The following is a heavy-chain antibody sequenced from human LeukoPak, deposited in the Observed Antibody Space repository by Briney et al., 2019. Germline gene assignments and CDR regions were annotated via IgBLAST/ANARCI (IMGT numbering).Heavy chain of an antibody. D-gene: IGHD1-7*01. Sequence: SQTLSLTCAVSGGSISSGGYSWSWIRQPPGKGLEWIGYIYHSGSTYYNPSLKSRVTISVDRSKNQFSLKLSSVTAADTAVYYCARSLNWNYVVHWFDPWGQGTLVTVSS. CDR2: IYHSGST. J-gene: IGHJ5*02. CDR3: ARSLNWNYVVHWFDP. CDR1: GGSISSGGYS. V-gene: IGHV4-30-2*01.